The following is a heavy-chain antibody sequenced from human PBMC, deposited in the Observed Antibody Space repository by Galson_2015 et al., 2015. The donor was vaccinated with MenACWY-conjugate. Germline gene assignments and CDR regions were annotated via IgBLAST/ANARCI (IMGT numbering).Heavy chain of an antibody. Sequence: SLRLSCAASGFTFTTYWLHWVRQAPGKGLEWVSRINSAGSSTNYADSVKGRFTISRDNAKNSLYLQMNSLRAEDTAVYYCARTGGSPPRGFDYWGQGTLVTVSS. CDR1: GFTFTTYW. CDR2: INSAGSST. V-gene: IGHV3-74*01. J-gene: IGHJ4*02. CDR3: ARTGGSPPRGFDY. D-gene: IGHD1-26*01.